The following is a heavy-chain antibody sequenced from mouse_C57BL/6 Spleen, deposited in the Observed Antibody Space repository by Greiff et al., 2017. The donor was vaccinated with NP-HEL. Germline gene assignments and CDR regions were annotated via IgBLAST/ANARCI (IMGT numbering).Heavy chain of an antibody. CDR2: IYPGDGDT. Sequence: QVQLQQSGAELVKPGASVKISCKASGYAFSSYWMNWVKQRPGKGLEWIGQIYPGDGDTNYNGKFKGKATLTADKSSSTAYMQLSSLTSEDSAVYFCAREEYYGSSSGYFDYWGQGTTLTVSS. D-gene: IGHD1-1*01. CDR3: AREEYYGSSSGYFDY. J-gene: IGHJ2*01. V-gene: IGHV1-80*01. CDR1: GYAFSSYW.